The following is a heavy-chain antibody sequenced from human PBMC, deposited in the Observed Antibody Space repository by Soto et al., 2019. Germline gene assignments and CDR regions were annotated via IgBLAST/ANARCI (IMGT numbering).Heavy chain of an antibody. D-gene: IGHD4-17*01. V-gene: IGHV3-9*01. CDR3: AKVGVYGDYFGFCDI. CDR1: GFTFDDYA. Sequence: GGSLRLSCAASGFTFDDYAMHWVRQAPGKGLEWVSGISWNSGSIGYADSVKGRFTISRDNAKNSLYLQMNSLRAEDTALYYCAKVGVYGDYFGFCDIWGQGTMVTVSS. CDR2: ISWNSGSI. J-gene: IGHJ3*02.